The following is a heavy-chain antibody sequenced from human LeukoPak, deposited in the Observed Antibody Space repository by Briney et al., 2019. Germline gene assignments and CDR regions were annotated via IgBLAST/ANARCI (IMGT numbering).Heavy chain of an antibody. CDR3: ARGREYYGSGSYRYFDY. CDR2: INHSGST. J-gene: IGHJ4*02. D-gene: IGHD3-10*01. Sequence: SETLSLTCADYGGSFSGYYWRWIRQPPGKGLEWIGEINHSGSTNYNPSLKSRVTISVDTSKNQFSLKLSSVTAADTAVYYCARGREYYGSGSYRYFDYWGQGALVTVSS. V-gene: IGHV4-34*01. CDR1: GGSFSGYY.